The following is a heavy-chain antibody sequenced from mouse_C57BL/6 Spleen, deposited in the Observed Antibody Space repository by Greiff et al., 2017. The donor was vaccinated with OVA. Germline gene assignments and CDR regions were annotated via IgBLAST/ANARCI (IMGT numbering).Heavy chain of an antibody. CDR1: GYTFTSYW. CDR3: ARRPVAKGYAMDY. CDR2: IYPGSGST. D-gene: IGHD1-1*01. J-gene: IGHJ4*01. Sequence: QVQLKQPGAELVKPGASVKMSCKASGYTFTSYWITWVKQRPGQGLEWIGDIYPGSGSTNYNEKFKSKATLTVDTSSSTAYMQLSSLTSEDSAVYYCARRPVAKGYAMDYWGQGTSVTVSS. V-gene: IGHV1-55*01.